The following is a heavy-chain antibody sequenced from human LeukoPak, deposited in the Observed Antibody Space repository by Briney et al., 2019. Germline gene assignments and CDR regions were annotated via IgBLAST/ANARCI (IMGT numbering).Heavy chain of an antibody. Sequence: GGSLRLSCAASGFSFTAYSMNWVRQAPGRGLEWVSYIGPGGDIYYAESVTGRFTVSRDTAKNSLYLQMTGMRVEDTAVYYCARRFDSWGQGTLVTVSS. J-gene: IGHJ4*02. CDR2: IGPGGDI. CDR3: ARRFDS. CDR1: GFSFTAYS. V-gene: IGHV3-48*01.